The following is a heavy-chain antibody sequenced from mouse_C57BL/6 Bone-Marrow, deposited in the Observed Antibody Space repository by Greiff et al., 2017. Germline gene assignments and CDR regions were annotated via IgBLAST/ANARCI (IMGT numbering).Heavy chain of an antibody. D-gene: IGHD1-1*01. V-gene: IGHV1-39*01. CDR3: AREATVVAYYYAMDY. CDR1: GYSFTDYN. CDR2: INPNYGTT. J-gene: IGHJ4*01. Sequence: EVQLQESGPELVKPGASVKISCKASGYSFTDYNMNWVKQSNGKSLEWIGVINPNYGTTSYNQKFKGKATLTVDQSSSTAYMQLNSLTSEDSAVYYCAREATVVAYYYAMDYWGQGTSVTVSS.